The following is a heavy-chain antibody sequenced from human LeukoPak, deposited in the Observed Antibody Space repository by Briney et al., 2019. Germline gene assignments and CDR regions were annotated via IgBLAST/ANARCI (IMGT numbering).Heavy chain of an antibody. CDR3: ARGRSPRNYYDSSGYPLRYYYFDY. V-gene: IGHV4-34*01. J-gene: IGHJ4*02. Sequence: SETLSLTCAVYGGSFSGYYWSWIRQPPGKGLEWIGEINHSGSTNYNPSLKSRVTISVDTSKNQFSLKLSSVTAADTAVYYCARGRSPRNYYDSSGYPLRYYYFDYWGQGTLVTVSS. CDR1: GGSFSGYY. CDR2: INHSGST. D-gene: IGHD3-22*01.